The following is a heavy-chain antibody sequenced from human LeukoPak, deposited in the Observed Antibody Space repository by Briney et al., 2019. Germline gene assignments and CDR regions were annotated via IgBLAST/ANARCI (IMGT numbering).Heavy chain of an antibody. CDR2: IIPILGVA. V-gene: IGHV1-69*04. CDR3: ARIGFGGDSNNYFDP. CDR1: GYTFTSYG. Sequence: GASVKVSCKASGYTFTSYGISWVRQAPGQGLEWMGRIIPILGVANYAQKFQGRVTITADQSTSTAYMELSRLRSEDTAVYYCARIGFGGDSNNYFDPWGQGTLVTVSS. J-gene: IGHJ5*02. D-gene: IGHD2-21*02.